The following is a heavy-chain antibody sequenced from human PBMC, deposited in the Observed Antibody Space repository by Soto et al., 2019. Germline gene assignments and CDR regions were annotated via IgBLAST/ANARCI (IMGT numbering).Heavy chain of an antibody. D-gene: IGHD2-15*01. CDR1: GFTFSNAW. CDR2: IKSKTDGGTT. V-gene: IGHV3-15*01. J-gene: IGHJ4*02. Sequence: GGSLRLSCAASGFTFSNAWMSWVRQAPGKGLEWVGHIKSKTDGGTTDYAAPVKGRFTISTDDSKNTLYLQMNSLKTEDTAVYYCTTQSPDIVVVVAAVDYWGQGTLVTVSS. CDR3: TTQSPDIVVVVAAVDY.